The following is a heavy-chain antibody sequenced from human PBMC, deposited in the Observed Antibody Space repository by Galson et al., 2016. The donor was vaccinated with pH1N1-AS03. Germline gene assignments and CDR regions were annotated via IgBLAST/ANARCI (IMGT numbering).Heavy chain of an antibody. CDR3: ARAAPFGP. D-gene: IGHD2-15*01. CDR1: GYDFSKFG. CDR2: IGPHNGKT. J-gene: IGHJ5*01. V-gene: IGHV1-18*04. Sequence: SCKAFGYDFSKFGIAWVRQAPGQGLEWMGWIGPHNGKTQYAQKFQGRITMTTDTSTTTAHMELRSLKSDDTAVYYCARAAPFGPWGQGTLVIVSS.